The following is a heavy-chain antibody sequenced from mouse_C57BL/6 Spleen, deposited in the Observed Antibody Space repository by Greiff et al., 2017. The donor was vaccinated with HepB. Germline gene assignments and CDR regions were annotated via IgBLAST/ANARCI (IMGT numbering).Heavy chain of an antibody. D-gene: IGHD2-10*02. V-gene: IGHV10-1*01. CDR3: VRHIGMG. J-gene: IGHJ3*01. CDR1: GFSFNTYA. CDR2: IRSKSNNYAT. Sequence: EVKVVESGGGLVQPKGSLKLSCAASGFSFNTYAMNWVRQAPGKGLEWVARIRSKSNNYATYYADSVKDRFTISRDDSESMLYLQMNNLKTEDTAMYYCVRHIGMGWGQGTLVTVSA.